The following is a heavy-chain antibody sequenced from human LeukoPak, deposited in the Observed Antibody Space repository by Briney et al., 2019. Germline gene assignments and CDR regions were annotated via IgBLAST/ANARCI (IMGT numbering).Heavy chain of an antibody. CDR2: IYYSGST. D-gene: IGHD7-27*01. CDR1: GGSISSDLYY. V-gene: IGHV4-31*03. J-gene: IGHJ4*02. CDR3: ARDHIPNWGLDY. Sequence: PSETLSLTCTVSGGSISSDLYYWEWIRQHPGKGLEWIGYIYYSGSTYYNPSLKSRVTISVDTSKNQFSLKLSSVTAADTAVYYCARDHIPNWGLDYWGQGTLVTVSS.